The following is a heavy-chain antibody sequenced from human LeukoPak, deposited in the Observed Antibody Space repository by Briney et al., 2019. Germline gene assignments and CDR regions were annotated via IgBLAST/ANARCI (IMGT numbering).Heavy chain of an antibody. CDR3: AKDIVRYCSSTSCPGRGMDV. V-gene: IGHV3-9*01. D-gene: IGHD2-2*01. CDR2: ISWNSGSI. J-gene: IGHJ6*02. CDR1: GFTFDDYA. Sequence: GESLRLSCAASGFTFDDYAMHWVRQAPGKGLEWVSGISWNSGSIGYADSVKGRFTISRDNAKNSLYLQMNSLRAEDTALYYCAKDIVRYCSSTSCPGRGMDVWGQGTTVTVSS.